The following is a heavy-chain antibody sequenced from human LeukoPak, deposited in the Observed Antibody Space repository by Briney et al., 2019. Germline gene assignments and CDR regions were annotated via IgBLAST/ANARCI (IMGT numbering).Heavy chain of an antibody. D-gene: IGHD2-21*02. Sequence: SETLSLTCTVSGYSISSGYYWGWIRQPPGKGLEWIGSIYHSGSTYYNPSLKSRVTISVDTSKNQFSLKLGSVTAADTAVCYCARADIVVVTDDNWFDPWGQGTLVTVSS. J-gene: IGHJ5*02. CDR2: IYHSGST. CDR3: ARADIVVVTDDNWFDP. CDR1: GYSISSGYY. V-gene: IGHV4-38-2*02.